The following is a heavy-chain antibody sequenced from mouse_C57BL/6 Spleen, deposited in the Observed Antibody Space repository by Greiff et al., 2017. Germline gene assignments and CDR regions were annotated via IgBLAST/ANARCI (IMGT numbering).Heavy chain of an antibody. CDR1: GFTFSSYA. CDR2: ISSGGDYI. CDR3: TRDQRIYYGSSYGYYAMDY. J-gene: IGHJ4*01. V-gene: IGHV5-9-1*02. D-gene: IGHD1-1*01. Sequence: EVKLVESGEGLVKPGGSLKLSCAASGFTFSSYAMSWVRQTPEKRLEWVAYISSGGDYIYSAATVQGRFTISRDNARNTLYLQMSSLKSEDTAMYYCTRDQRIYYGSSYGYYAMDYWGQGTSVTVSS.